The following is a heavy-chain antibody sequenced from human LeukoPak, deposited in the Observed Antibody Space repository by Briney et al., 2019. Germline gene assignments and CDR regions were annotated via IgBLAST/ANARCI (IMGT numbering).Heavy chain of an antibody. V-gene: IGHV4-38-2*01. J-gene: IGHJ4*02. CDR3: ARHRLFDTTGYYYDFDY. CDR2: IYYSGNT. Sequence: SETLSLTCAVSGYPISNGYYWGWIRQPPGKGLEWIGSIYYSGNTYDNPSLKSRVTISLDTSKNQFSLRLSSVTASDTAVFYCARHRLFDTTGYYYDFDYWGQGTLVTVSS. D-gene: IGHD3-22*01. CDR1: GYPISNGYY.